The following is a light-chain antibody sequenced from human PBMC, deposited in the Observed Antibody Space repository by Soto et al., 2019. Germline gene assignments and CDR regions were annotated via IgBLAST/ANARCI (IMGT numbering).Light chain of an antibody. V-gene: IGKV3-11*01. Sequence: EIVLTQSPATLSLSPGDRATLSCRASQSVGSYLGWYQQRPGQAPRLLIYDASNRATGIPARFSGSGSGTDFTLPISRLGPEDFAVYYCQQRSDWPSTFGGGTKVEIK. CDR3: QQRSDWPST. CDR2: DAS. J-gene: IGKJ4*01. CDR1: QSVGSY.